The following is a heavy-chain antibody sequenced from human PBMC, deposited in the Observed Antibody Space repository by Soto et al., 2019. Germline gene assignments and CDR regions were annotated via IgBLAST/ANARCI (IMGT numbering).Heavy chain of an antibody. CDR1: GGSISSGGYY. Sequence: SETLSLTCTVSGGSISSGGYYWSWIRQHPGKGLEWIGYIYYSGSTYYNPSLKSRVTISADTSKNQFSLKLSSVTAADTAVYYCARETVIIANSFDYWGQGTLVTVSS. V-gene: IGHV4-31*03. CDR3: ARETVIIANSFDY. CDR2: IYYSGST. J-gene: IGHJ4*02. D-gene: IGHD3-10*01.